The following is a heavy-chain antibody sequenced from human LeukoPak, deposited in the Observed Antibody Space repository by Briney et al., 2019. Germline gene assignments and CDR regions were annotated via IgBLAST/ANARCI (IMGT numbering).Heavy chain of an antibody. CDR2: INHSGST. CDR3: ASRGYDPDLDYYYYVDV. V-gene: IGHV4-34*01. Sequence: TSETLSLTCAVYGGSFSGYYWSWIRQPPGKGLEWIGEINHSGSTNYNPSLKSRVTISVDTSKNQFSLKLSSVTAADTVVYYCASRGYDPDLDYYYYVDVWGKGTTDTVSS. D-gene: IGHD5-12*01. CDR1: GGSFSGYY. J-gene: IGHJ6*03.